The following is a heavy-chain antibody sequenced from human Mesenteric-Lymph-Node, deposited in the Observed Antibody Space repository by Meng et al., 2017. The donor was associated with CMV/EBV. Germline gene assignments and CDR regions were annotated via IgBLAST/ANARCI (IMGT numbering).Heavy chain of an antibody. CDR3: ARRNDFWSGSYDYFYGLDV. D-gene: IGHD3-3*01. CDR2: ISAYIGNT. V-gene: IGHV1-18*01. J-gene: IGHJ6*02. Sequence: ASAKVSCKASGYTFRKFGISWVRRAPGQGLEWMGWISAYIGNTSYAQNLQGRVTMTTDTSTSTAYMELRSLTSDDTAVYYCARRNDFWSGSYDYFYGLDVWGQGTTVTVSS. CDR1: GYTFRKFG.